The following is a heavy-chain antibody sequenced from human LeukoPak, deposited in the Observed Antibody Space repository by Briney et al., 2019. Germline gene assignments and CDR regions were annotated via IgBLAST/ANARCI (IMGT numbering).Heavy chain of an antibody. J-gene: IGHJ5*01. CDR2: ISGYNGNT. Sequence: ASVKVSCKASGYTFTSYGISWVRQAPGQGLEGMGWISGYNGNTNYAQKLQGSVTMTTDTSTRPASMELRSLRYDDTSVYYCARDTENYYDSSGYDPWGQGTLVPVSS. D-gene: IGHD3-22*01. V-gene: IGHV1-18*01. CDR1: GYTFTSYG. CDR3: ARDTENYYDSSGYDP.